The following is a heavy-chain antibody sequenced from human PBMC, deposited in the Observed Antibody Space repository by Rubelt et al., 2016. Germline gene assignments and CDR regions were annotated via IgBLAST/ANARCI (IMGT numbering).Heavy chain of an antibody. CDR2: INHSGST. J-gene: IGHJ4*02. CDR3: ARGHKWYDRSGYPIDKFAY. CDR1: GGSFSDYY. V-gene: IGHV4-34*01. Sequence: QVQLQQWGAGLSKPSETLSLTCAVYGGSFSDYYWIWVRQSPGKGLEWIGDINHSGSTNYNPSLKSRVTMSVDTSKKQFSLKLSSVTAADTAVYYCARGHKWYDRSGYPIDKFAYWGQGSLVTVSS. D-gene: IGHD3-22*01.